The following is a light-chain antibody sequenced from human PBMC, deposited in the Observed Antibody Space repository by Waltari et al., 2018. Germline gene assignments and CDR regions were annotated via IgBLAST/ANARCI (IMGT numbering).Light chain of an antibody. CDR2: ATS. CDR3: QQSYSTPWT. J-gene: IGKJ1*01. CDR1: QRISSY. Sequence: DIQMTQSPSSLSESVGDRVTITCRASQRISSYLNWYQQKPGKAPKLLIYATSSMQSGVPSRFSGSGSGTDFSLTISSLQPEDFATYYCQQSYSTPWTFGQGTKVEIK. V-gene: IGKV1-39*01.